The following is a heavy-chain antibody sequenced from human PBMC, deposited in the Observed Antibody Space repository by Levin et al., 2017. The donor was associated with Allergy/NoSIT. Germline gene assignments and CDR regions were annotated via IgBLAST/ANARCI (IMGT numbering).Heavy chain of an antibody. CDR1: GFSFSSYE. CDR2: ISGSGDTI. D-gene: IGHD5-24*01. Sequence: SCAASGFSFSSYEMNWLRQAPGKGLEWVSYISGSGDTIYYADSVKGRFTFSRDNAKNSLYLQMNSLRAEDTAVYYCSRIRRDGYNVPWFDPWGQGTLVTVSS. J-gene: IGHJ5*02. V-gene: IGHV3-48*03. CDR3: SRIRRDGYNVPWFDP.